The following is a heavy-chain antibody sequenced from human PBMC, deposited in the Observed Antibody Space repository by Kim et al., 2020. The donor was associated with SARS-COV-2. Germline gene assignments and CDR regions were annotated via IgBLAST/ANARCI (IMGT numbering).Heavy chain of an antibody. CDR1: GYTFTSYG. CDR3: ARVSTVTTQPTYYYYYGMDV. CDR2: ISAYNGNT. D-gene: IGHD4-17*01. J-gene: IGHJ6*02. V-gene: IGHV1-18*01. Sequence: ASVKVSCKASGYTFTSYGISWVRQAPGQGLEWMGWISAYNGNTNYAQKLQGRVTMTTDTSTSTAYMELCSLRSDDTAVYYCARVSTVTTQPTYYYYYGMDVWSQGTTVTDSS.